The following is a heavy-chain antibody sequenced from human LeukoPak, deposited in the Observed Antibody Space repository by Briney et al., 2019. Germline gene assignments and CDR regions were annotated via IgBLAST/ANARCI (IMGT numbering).Heavy chain of an antibody. CDR2: FDPEDGET. D-gene: IGHD3-3*01. Sequence: ASVKVSCKVSGYTLTELSMHWVRQAPGKGLEWMGGFDPEDGETIYAQKFQGRVTMTEDTSTDTANMELSSLRSEDTAVYYCATVSVLEPEDYYYMDVWGKGTTVTVSS. J-gene: IGHJ6*03. V-gene: IGHV1-24*01. CDR3: ATVSVLEPEDYYYMDV. CDR1: GYTLTELS.